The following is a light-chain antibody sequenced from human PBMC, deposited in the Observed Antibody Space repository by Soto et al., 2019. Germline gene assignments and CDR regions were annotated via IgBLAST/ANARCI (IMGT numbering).Light chain of an antibody. CDR1: QGINRN. J-gene: IGKJ4*01. CDR2: GAS. V-gene: IGKV3-15*01. CDR3: QQYYAWPVT. Sequence: IVMTQSPATLSVSPGESVTFSCRASQGINRNLAWYQQKPGQAPRLLISGASTGATGIPARFSGSGSGTEFPLTINSLQSEDSAVYYCQQYYAWPVTFGGGTKVE.